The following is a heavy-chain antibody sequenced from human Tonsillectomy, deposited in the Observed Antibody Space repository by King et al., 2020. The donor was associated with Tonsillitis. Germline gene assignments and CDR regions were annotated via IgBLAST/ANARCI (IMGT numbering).Heavy chain of an antibody. CDR1: GGSISSYY. CDR2: IYYSGST. CDR3: ARSHRDFWGGANFDY. Sequence: VQLQESGPGLVKPSETLSLTCTVSGGSISSYYWSWIRQPPGKGLEWIGYIYYSGSTNYNPSLKSRVTISVDTAKNQFSLKLSSVTAADTAVYYCARSHRDFWGGANFDYWGQGTLVHVSS. V-gene: IGHV4-59*01. D-gene: IGHD3-3*01. J-gene: IGHJ4*02.